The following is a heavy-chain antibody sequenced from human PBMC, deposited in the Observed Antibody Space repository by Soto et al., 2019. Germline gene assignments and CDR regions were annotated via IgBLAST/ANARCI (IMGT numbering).Heavy chain of an antibody. Sequence: GPQVKVSCKASGGTFSSYTISWVRQAPGQGLEWMGRIIPILGIANYAQKFQGRVTITADKSTSTAYMELSSLRSEDTAVYYCARAPSTAQFDPWGQGTLVTVSS. CDR1: GGTFSSYT. D-gene: IGHD6-6*01. V-gene: IGHV1-69*02. CDR3: ARAPSTAQFDP. J-gene: IGHJ5*02. CDR2: IIPILGIA.